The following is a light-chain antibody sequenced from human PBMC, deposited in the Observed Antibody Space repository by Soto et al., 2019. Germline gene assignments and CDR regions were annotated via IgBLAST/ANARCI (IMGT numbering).Light chain of an antibody. Sequence: QSVLKQPPSMSAAPGQMVAISCSGTSSNIGDNSVSWYQHFPGTAPKVLIYDNNRRPSGIPDRFSGSKSGTSATLTIIGLQTGDEADYYCATWDSALSAGVFGGGTKVTVL. V-gene: IGLV1-51*01. CDR2: DNN. J-gene: IGLJ3*02. CDR3: ATWDSALSAGV. CDR1: SSNIGDNS.